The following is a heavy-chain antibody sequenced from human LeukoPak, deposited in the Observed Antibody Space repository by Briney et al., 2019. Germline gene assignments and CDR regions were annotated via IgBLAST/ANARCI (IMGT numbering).Heavy chain of an antibody. CDR1: GGSISSGDYY. J-gene: IGHJ3*02. V-gene: IGHV4-30-4*01. CDR3: ARRKNILRYFDWLSKVKNAFDI. CDR2: IYYSGST. Sequence: SETLSLTCTVSGGSISSGDYYWSWIRQPPGKGLEWIGYIYYSGSTYYNPSLKSRVTISVDTSKNQFSLKLSSVTAADAAVYYCARRKNILRYFDWLSKVKNAFDIWGQGTMVTVSS. D-gene: IGHD3-9*01.